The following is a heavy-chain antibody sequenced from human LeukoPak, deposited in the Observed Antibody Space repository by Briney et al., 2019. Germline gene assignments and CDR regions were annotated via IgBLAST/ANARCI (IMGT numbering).Heavy chain of an antibody. CDR1: GFTFSSYA. CDR2: ISSNGGST. Sequence: GGSLRLSCAASGFTFSSYAMHWVRQAPGKGLEYISAISSNGGSTYYANSVKGRFTISRDNSKNTLYLQMGSLRAEDMAVYYCARALPTIITMLDPWGQGTLVTVSS. CDR3: ARALPTIITMLDP. D-gene: IGHD3-10*01. J-gene: IGHJ5*02. V-gene: IGHV3-64*01.